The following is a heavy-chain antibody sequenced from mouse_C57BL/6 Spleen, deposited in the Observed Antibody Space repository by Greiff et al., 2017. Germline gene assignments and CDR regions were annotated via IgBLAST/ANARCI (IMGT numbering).Heavy chain of an antibody. CDR1: GYTFTSYW. V-gene: IGHV1-64*01. J-gene: IGHJ3*01. CDR3: ARFYYDYDWFAY. D-gene: IGHD2-4*01. CDR2: IHPNSGST. Sequence: VQLQQPGAELVKPGASVKLSCKASGYTFTSYWMHWVKQRPGQGLEWIGMIHPNSGSTNYNEKFKSKATLTVDKSSSTAYMQLSSLTSEDSAVYYCARFYYDYDWFAYLGQGTLVTVSA.